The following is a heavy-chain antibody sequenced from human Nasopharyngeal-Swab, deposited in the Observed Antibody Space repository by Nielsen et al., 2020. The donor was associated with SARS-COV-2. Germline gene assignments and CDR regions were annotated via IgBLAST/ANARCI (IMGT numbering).Heavy chain of an antibody. CDR1: GYTFTSYY. CDR3: AGAPTVTTTIVSYYYYGMDV. CDR2: INPSGGST. V-gene: IGHV1-46*01. D-gene: IGHD4-17*01. J-gene: IGHJ6*02. Sequence: VKVSCKASGYTFTSYYMHWVRQAPGQGLEWMGIINPSGGSTSYAQKFQGRVTMTRDTSTSTVYMELSSLRSEDTAVYYCAGAPTVTTTIVSYYYYGMDVWGQGTTVTVSS.